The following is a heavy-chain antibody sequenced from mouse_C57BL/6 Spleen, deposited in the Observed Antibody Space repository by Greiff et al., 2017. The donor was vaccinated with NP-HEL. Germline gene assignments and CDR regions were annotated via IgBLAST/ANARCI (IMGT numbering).Heavy chain of an antibody. CDR1: GYTFTSYW. CDR3: TRCPYYDSSLYYAMDY. CDR2: IYPGSGST. Sequence: QVQLQQPGAELVKPGASVKMSCKASGYTFTSYWITWVKQRPGQGLEWIGDIYPGSGSTNYNEKFKSKATLTVDTSSSTAYMQLSSLTSEDSAVYYCTRCPYYDSSLYYAMDYWGQGTSVTVSS. J-gene: IGHJ4*01. D-gene: IGHD1-1*01. V-gene: IGHV1-55*01.